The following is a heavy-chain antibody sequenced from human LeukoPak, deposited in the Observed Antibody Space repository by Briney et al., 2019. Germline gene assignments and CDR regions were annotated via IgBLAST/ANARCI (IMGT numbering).Heavy chain of an antibody. Sequence: PGGSLRLSCAVSGFTLDDYAIHWVRQAPGKGLEWVSGISWNTGIIGYADSVKGRFTISRDNAKKSVYLEMNSLRIEDTALYYCAKVVTRSTCSGPTDYWGQGTLVIVSS. V-gene: IGHV3-9*01. J-gene: IGHJ4*02. CDR1: GFTLDDYA. D-gene: IGHD3-10*02. CDR3: AKVVTRSTCSGPTDY. CDR2: ISWNTGII.